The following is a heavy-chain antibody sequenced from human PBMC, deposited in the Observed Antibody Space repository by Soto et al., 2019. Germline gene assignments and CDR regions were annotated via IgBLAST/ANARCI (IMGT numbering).Heavy chain of an antibody. CDR2: ISSSSSYI. CDR3: ARVEMATRGIDY. J-gene: IGHJ4*02. Sequence: EVQLVESGGGLVKPGGSLRLSCAASGFTFSSYSMNWVRQAPGKGLVWVSSISSSSSYIYYADSVKGRFTISRDNAKNSLYLQMNRLRAEDTAVYYCARVEMATRGIDYWGQGTLVTVSS. CDR1: GFTFSSYS. D-gene: IGHD5-12*01. V-gene: IGHV3-21*01.